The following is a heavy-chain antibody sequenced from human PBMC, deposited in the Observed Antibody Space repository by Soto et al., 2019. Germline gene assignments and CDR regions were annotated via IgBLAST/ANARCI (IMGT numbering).Heavy chain of an antibody. CDR2: IIPIFGTP. J-gene: IGHJ4*02. CDR3: ARVLEGSSWNAIDF. V-gene: IGHV1-69*06. CDR1: EGTFKNYA. Sequence: QVHLVQSGPEVKKPGSSVRVSCKASEGTFKNYAISWIRQAPGHGLEWMGGIIPIFGTPNYAQKFQGRVTISADKTTTTAYMDLTSLISDVTAVYYCARVLEGSSWNAIDFWGPGTLVTVSS. D-gene: IGHD6-13*01.